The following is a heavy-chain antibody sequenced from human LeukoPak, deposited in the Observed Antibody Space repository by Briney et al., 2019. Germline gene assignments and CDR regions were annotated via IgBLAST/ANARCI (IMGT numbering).Heavy chain of an antibody. D-gene: IGHD3-22*01. CDR2: ISYDGSNK. CDR1: GFTFSSYG. Sequence: GRSLRHSCAASGFTFSSYGMHWVRQAPGKGLEWVAVISYDGSNKYYADSVKGRFTISRDNSKNTLYLQMNSLRAEDTAVYYCAKDRGDYYDSSGYYSGGFDIWGQGTMVTVSS. CDR3: AKDRGDYYDSSGYYSGGFDI. J-gene: IGHJ3*02. V-gene: IGHV3-30*18.